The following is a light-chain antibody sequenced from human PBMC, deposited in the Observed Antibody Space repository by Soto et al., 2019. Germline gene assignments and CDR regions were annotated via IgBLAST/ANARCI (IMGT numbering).Light chain of an antibody. V-gene: IGLV1-44*01. CDR1: RSNIGSYT. Sequence: QSVLTQPPSASGTPGQRVTNSCSGSRSNIGSYTVNWYQQLPGTAPKLLIYNNNQRPSGVPDRFSGSKSGTSASLAISGLQSEDEADYYCAAWDDSLNGVVFGGGTKLTVL. CDR2: NNN. CDR3: AAWDDSLNGVV. J-gene: IGLJ2*01.